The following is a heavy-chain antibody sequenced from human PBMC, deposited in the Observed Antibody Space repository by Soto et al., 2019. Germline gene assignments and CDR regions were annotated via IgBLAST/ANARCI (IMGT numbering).Heavy chain of an antibody. CDR1: GFTFSSYA. J-gene: IGHJ3*02. D-gene: IGHD4-17*01. CDR3: AKDLFVFAAESVTPTFDAFDI. Sequence: EVQLLQSGGGLVQPGGSLRLSCAASGFTFSSYAMSWVRQAPGKGLEWVSAISGSGGSTYYADSVKGRFTLSRDNSKNMLYLQMYRLKAEDTALYYCAKDLFVFAAESVTPTFDAFDIWGQGTVLTVAS. CDR2: ISGSGGST. V-gene: IGHV3-23*01.